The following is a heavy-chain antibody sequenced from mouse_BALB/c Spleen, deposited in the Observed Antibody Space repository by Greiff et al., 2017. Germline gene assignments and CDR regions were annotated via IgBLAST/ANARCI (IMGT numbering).Heavy chain of an antibody. V-gene: IGHV5-6*02. CDR1: GFTFSSYG. D-gene: IGHD1-2*01. J-gene: IGHJ2*01. CDR2: ISSGGSYT. CDR3: ARHFANSFLDY. Sequence: EVKLEESGGDLVKPGGSLKLSCAASGFTFSSYGMYWVRQTPDKRLEWVATISSGGSYTYYPDSVKGRFTISRDNAKNTLYLQMSSLKSEDTAMYYCARHFANSFLDYWGQGTTLTVSS.